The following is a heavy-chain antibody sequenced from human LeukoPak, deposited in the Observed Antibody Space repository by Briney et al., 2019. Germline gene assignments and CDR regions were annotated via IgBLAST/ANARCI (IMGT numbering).Heavy chain of an antibody. CDR1: GYTFTSLY. V-gene: IGHV1-46*01. CDR3: ARTIVDGGTNY. Sequence: ASVQVSCKASGYTFTSLYIHWVRQTPGQGLEWMGKINRSGGSTSYAQKFQGRITMTRDTSTSTVYMDLSGLTSEDTAVYYCARTIVDGGTNYWGQGTLVTVSS. CDR2: INRSGGST. J-gene: IGHJ4*02. D-gene: IGHD2-15*01.